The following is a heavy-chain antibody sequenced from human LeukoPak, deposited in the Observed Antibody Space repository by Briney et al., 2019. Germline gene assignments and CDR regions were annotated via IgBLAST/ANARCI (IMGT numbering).Heavy chain of an antibody. CDR3: ARDRGQLRIWFDP. D-gene: IGHD2-2*01. CDR1: GFTFSSYG. CDR2: IWYDGSNK. Sequence: GGSLRLSCAASGFTFSSYGMHWVRQAPGKGLEWVAVIWYDGSNKYYADSVKGRFTISRDNSKNTLYLQMNSLRAEDTAVYYCARDRGQLRIWFDPWGQGTLVTVSS. J-gene: IGHJ5*02. V-gene: IGHV3-33*01.